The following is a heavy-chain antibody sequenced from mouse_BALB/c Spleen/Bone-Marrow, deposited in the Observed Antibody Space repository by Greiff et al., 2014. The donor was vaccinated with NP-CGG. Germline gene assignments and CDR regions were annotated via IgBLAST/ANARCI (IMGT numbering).Heavy chain of an antibody. CDR1: GYTFTDTW. Sequence: QVQLQQSGAELANPGASVKMSCKASGYTFTDTWIHWINQRPGQGLEWIGYINPSTGYAEYNQNFKDKATLTVDKSSSTAYMQPSSLTAEDSAVYYCARDYWGQGTTLTVSS. J-gene: IGHJ2*01. CDR2: INPSTGYA. CDR3: ARDY. V-gene: IGHV1-7*01.